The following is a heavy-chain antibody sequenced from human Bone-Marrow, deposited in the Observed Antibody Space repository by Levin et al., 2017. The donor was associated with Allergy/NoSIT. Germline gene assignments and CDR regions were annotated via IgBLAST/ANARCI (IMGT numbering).Heavy chain of an antibody. D-gene: IGHD3-3*02. J-gene: IGHJ6*02. CDR2: INRDGVT. CDR1: GGSLTGPF. Sequence: HSQTLSLTCAVYGGSLTGPFWSWIRQPPGRGLEWIGEINRDGVTNYNQSLKSRATISVETSKNQISLRLDSVTAADTAVYYCARQIRHCISDRCFSEYYGMDVWGQGDTVIVSS. CDR3: ARQIRHCISDRCFSEYYGMDV. V-gene: IGHV4-34*01.